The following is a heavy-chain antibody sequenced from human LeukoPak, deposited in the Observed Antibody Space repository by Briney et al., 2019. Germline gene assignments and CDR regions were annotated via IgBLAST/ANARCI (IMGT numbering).Heavy chain of an antibody. CDR2: ISGDGSST. CDR1: GFTFSSYW. V-gene: IGHV3-74*01. Sequence: PGGSLTLSCAASGFTFSSYWMHWVRQAPGKGLVWVSYISGDGSSTTYVDSVKGRFTISRDNAKNTLDLQMNSLSAEETAVYYCARGGWGTAIDYWAQGTLVTVSS. D-gene: IGHD1-7*01. J-gene: IGHJ4*02. CDR3: ARGGWGTAIDY.